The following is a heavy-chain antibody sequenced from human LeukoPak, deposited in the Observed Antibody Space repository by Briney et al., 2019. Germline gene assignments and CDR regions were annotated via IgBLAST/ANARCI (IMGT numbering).Heavy chain of an antibody. CDR2: INTNTGNP. V-gene: IGHV7-4-1*02. D-gene: IGHD3-10*01. Sequence: GASVKVSCKASGYTFTSYAMYWGRHAPGQGLEWMGWINTNTGNPTYAQGFTGRFVFSLDTSVSTAYLQISSLKAEDTAVYYCARDTSGTVDYWGQGTLVTVSS. CDR3: ARDTSGTVDY. CDR1: GYTFTSYA. J-gene: IGHJ4*02.